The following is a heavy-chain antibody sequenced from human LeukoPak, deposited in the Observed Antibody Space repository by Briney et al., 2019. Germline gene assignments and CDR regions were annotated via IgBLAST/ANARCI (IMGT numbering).Heavy chain of an antibody. J-gene: IGHJ4*02. D-gene: IGHD3-3*01. CDR2: ISSSGSTI. CDR1: RFTFSDYY. V-gene: IGHV3-11*01. Sequence: GGSLRLSCAASRFTFSDYYMSWIRQAPGKGLEWVSYISSSGSTIYYADSVKGRFTISRDNAKNSLYLQMNSLRADDTAVYYCARDPITIFGVIDYWGQGTLVTVSS. CDR3: ARDPITIFGVIDY.